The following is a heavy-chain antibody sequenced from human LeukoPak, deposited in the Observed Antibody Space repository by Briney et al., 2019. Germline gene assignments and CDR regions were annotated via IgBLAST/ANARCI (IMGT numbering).Heavy chain of an antibody. Sequence: PSETLSLTCAVSGGSISSGGYSWSWIRQPPGKGLEWIGYIYHSGSTYYNPSLKSRVTISVDTSKNQFSLKLSSVTAADTAVYYCARLFTFGGLKTKYYFDYWGQGTLVTVSS. J-gene: IGHJ4*02. CDR3: ARLFTFGGLKTKYYFDY. CDR1: GGSISSGGYS. CDR2: IYHSGST. D-gene: IGHD3-16*01. V-gene: IGHV4-30-2*01.